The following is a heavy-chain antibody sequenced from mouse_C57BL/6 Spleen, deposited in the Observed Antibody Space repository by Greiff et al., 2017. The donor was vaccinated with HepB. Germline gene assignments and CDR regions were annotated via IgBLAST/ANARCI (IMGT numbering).Heavy chain of an antibody. J-gene: IGHJ2*01. CDR2: IDPSDSYT. V-gene: IGHV1-50*01. Sequence: VQLQQPGAELVKPGASVKLSCKASGYTFTSYWMQWVKQRPGQGLEWIGEIDPSDSYTNYNQKFKGKATLTVDTSSSTAYMQLSSLTSEDSAVYYCARGEHDWGQGTTLTVSS. CDR3: ARGEHD. CDR1: GYTFTSYW.